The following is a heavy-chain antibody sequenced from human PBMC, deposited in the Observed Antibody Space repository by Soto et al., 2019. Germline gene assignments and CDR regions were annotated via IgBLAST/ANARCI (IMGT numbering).Heavy chain of an antibody. V-gene: IGHV1-69*06. D-gene: IGHD3-22*01. Sequence: SVKVSCKASGGTFSSYAISWVRQAPGQGLEWMGGIIPIFGTANYAQQFQGRVTITADKSTSTAYMELSSLRSEDTAVYYCARERGRTYYYDSSGYSAITNWSDPWGQGTLVTVSS. CDR2: IIPIFGTA. J-gene: IGHJ5*02. CDR1: GGTFSSYA. CDR3: ARERGRTYYYDSSGYSAITNWSDP.